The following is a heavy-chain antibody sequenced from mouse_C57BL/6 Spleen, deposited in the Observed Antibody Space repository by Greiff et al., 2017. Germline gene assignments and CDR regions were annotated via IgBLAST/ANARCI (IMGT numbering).Heavy chain of an antibody. V-gene: IGHV1-62-2*01. CDR1: GYTFTEYT. D-gene: IGHD6-2*01. CDR3: ARPEEGLCDGGHAAWFAY. CDR2: FYPGSGST. J-gene: IGHJ3*01. Sequence: QVQLQQSGAELVKPGASVKLSCKASGYTFTEYTIHWVKQRSGQGLEWIGWFYPGSGSTKYNEKFKDKATLTADKSSSTAYMELSRLTSEDSAVYSCARPEEGLCDGGHAAWFAYWGQGTLVTVSA.